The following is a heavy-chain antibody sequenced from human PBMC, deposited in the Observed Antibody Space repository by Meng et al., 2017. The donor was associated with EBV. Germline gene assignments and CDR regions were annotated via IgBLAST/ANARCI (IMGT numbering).Heavy chain of an antibody. D-gene: IGHD3-10*01. J-gene: IGHJ4*02. CDR2: FLPTLGAP. CDR3: ASESGRGYTPDY. CDR1: GGPFRNYA. V-gene: IGHV1-69*01. Sequence: VQPAAGVKKPGASVKVSCKTSGGPFRNYAISWVRQAPGQGLEWLGGFLPTLGAPNYAQKFHGRVSITADESTSTHYMDLSSLRSEDTAVYYCASESGRGYTPDYWGQGTLVTVSS.